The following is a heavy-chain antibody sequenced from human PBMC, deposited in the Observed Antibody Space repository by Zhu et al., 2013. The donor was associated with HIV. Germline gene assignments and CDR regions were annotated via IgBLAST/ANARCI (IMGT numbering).Heavy chain of an antibody. CDR1: GYILKHYY. CDR2: INPNSGDT. V-gene: IGHV1-2*02. J-gene: IGHJ5*01. Sequence: QVQLVQSGAEIKKPGASVKVSCKVSGYILKHYYMHWVRQAPGQGLEWMGWINPNSGDTNYAQKFAGRVTMTRDTSMTTIYMEVSRLRSDDTAIYYCARDHQSAMVRGVKFDFWGQGTLVTVSS. D-gene: IGHD3-10*01. CDR3: ARDHQSAMVRGVKFDF.